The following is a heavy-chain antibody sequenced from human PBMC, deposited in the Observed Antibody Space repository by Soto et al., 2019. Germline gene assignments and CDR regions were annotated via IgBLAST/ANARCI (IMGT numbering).Heavy chain of an antibody. CDR1: GGSISSSSYY. J-gene: IGHJ5*02. CDR3: ANHLKRGYSGYDTGGNWFDP. CDR2: IYYSGST. V-gene: IGHV4-39*01. Sequence: QLQLQESGPGLVKPSETLSLTCTVSGGSISSSSYYWGWIRQPPGKGLEWIGSIYYSGSTYYNPSLKSRVTISVATSKNQFSLTLSSVTAADTAVYYCANHLKRGYSGYDTGGNWFDPWGQGTLVTVSS. D-gene: IGHD5-12*01.